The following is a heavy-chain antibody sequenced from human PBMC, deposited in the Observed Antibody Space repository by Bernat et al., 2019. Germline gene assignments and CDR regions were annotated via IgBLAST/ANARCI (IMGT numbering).Heavy chain of an antibody. CDR2: IYSGGST. Sequence: EVQLVESGGGLIQPGGSLRLSCAASGFTVSSNYMSWVRQAPGKGLEWVSVIYSGGSTYYADSVKGRFTISRDNSKNTLYLQMNSLRAEDTAVYYCAADIVATIWVNDYMDVWGKGTTVTVSS. V-gene: IGHV3-53*01. J-gene: IGHJ6*03. CDR1: GFTVSSNY. CDR3: AADIVATIWVNDYMDV. D-gene: IGHD5-12*01.